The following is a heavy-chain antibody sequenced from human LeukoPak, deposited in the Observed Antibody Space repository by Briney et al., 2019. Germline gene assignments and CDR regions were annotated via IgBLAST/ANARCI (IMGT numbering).Heavy chain of an antibody. Sequence: GRCLRLSCAASGFTFSNYWMGWARQAPGKGLEWVPKIMQDGSEIYYMESVKGRFTISRDTAKDSLYLQMNSLRAEDTAVYYCARDRGHSGSDLYDYWGQGTLVTVSS. CDR2: IMQDGSEI. J-gene: IGHJ4*02. D-gene: IGHD5-12*01. V-gene: IGHV3-7*01. CDR3: ARDRGHSGSDLYDY. CDR1: GFTFSNYW.